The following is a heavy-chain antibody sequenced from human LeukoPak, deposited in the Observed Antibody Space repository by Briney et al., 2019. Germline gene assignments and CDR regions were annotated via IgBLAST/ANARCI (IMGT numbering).Heavy chain of an antibody. D-gene: IGHD2-2*01. J-gene: IGHJ4*02. Sequence: GGSLRLSCAASGFTVSSNYMSWVRQAPGKGLEWVSVIYSGGSTYYADSVKGRFTISRDNSKNTLYLQMNSLRAEDTAVYYCARSGRKSSTPEYWGQGTLVTVSS. V-gene: IGHV3-66*01. CDR1: GFTVSSNY. CDR3: ARSGRKSSTPEY. CDR2: IYSGGST.